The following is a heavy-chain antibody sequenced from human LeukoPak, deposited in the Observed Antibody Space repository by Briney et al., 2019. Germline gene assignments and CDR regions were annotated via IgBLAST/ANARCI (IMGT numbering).Heavy chain of an antibody. CDR3: ARDSSHYLGSSDY. CDR2: ISESGDVT. D-gene: IGHD6-6*01. V-gene: IGHV3-23*01. J-gene: IGHJ4*02. CDR1: GLTFSNYA. Sequence: PGGSLRLSCAASGLTFSNYAMHWVRQTPGKGLEWVSVISESGDVTHYADAMKGRFTISRDNAKNTLNLQMNSLRAEDTAIYYCARDSSHYLGSSDYWGQGTLVTVSS.